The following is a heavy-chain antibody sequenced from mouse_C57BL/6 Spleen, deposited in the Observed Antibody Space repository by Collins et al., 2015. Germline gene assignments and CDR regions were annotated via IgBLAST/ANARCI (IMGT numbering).Heavy chain of an antibody. CDR3: ARWGSSGFWAMDY. CDR1: GYAFSSYW. J-gene: IGHJ4*01. Sequence: QVQLQQSGAELVKPGASVKISCKASGYAFSSYWMNWVKQRPGKGLEWIGQIYPGDGDTNYNGKFKGKATLTADKSSSTAYMQLSSLTTEDSAIYYCARWGSSGFWAMDYWGQGTSVTVSS. V-gene: IGHV1-80*01. D-gene: IGHD3-2*02. CDR2: IYPGDGDT.